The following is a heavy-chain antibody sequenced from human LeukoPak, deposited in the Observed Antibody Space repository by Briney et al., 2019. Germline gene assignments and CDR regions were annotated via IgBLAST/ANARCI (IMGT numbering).Heavy chain of an antibody. CDR1: GYSFTSYW. D-gene: IGHD6-13*01. CDR3: ARRRSSSSSWYYFDY. V-gene: IGHV5-51*01. J-gene: IGHJ4*02. Sequence: GESLKISCKGSGYSFTSYWIGWVRQMPGKGLEWMGIIYPGDPDTRYSPSFQGQVTISADKSISTAYLQWSSLKASDTAMYYCARRRSSSSSWYYFDYWGQGTLVTVSS. CDR2: IYPGDPDT.